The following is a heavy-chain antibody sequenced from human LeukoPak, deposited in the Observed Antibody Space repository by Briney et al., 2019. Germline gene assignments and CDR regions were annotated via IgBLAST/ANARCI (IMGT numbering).Heavy chain of an antibody. Sequence: PGGSLRLSCAASGFTFRSYWMTWVRQYPGKGLEWVANIKQDGSETYYADSVKGRFTISRDNAKNSLYLQMNSLRAEDTAVYYCASISYCGGDCYGDYWGQGTLVTVSS. V-gene: IGHV3-7*01. J-gene: IGHJ4*02. D-gene: IGHD2-21*02. CDR3: ASISYCGGDCYGDY. CDR2: IKQDGSET. CDR1: GFTFRSYW.